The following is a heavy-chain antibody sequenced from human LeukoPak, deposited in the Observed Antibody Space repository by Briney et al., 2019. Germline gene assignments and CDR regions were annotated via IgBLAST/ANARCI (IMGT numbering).Heavy chain of an antibody. CDR1: GFTFSSYA. J-gene: IGHJ4*02. CDR3: AKAPGPPKSKWELWSYYFDY. Sequence: QTGGSLRLSCAASGFTFSSYAMSWVRQAPGKGLEWVSAISGSGGSTYYADSVKGRFTISRDNSKNTLYLQMNSLRAEDTAVYYCAKAPGPPKSKWELWSYYFDYWGQGTLVTVSS. V-gene: IGHV3-23*01. D-gene: IGHD1-26*01. CDR2: ISGSGGST.